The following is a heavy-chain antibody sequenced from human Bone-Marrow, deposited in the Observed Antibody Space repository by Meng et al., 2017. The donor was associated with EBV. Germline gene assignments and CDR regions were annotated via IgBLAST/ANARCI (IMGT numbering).Heavy chain of an antibody. V-gene: IGHV3-30-3*01. CDR1: GFTFSSYA. CDR3: ARAGYSYGPFDY. D-gene: IGHD5-18*01. Sequence: QVQLVESXGGVVQPGRSLRLSCAASGFTFSSYAMHWVRQAPGKGLEWVAVISYDGSNKYYADSVKGRFTISRDNSKNTLYLQMNSLRAEDTAVYYCARAGYSYGPFDYWGQGTLVTVSS. J-gene: IGHJ4*02. CDR2: ISYDGSNK.